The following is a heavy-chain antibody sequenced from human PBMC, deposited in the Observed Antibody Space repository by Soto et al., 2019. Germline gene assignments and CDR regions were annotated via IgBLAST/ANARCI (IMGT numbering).Heavy chain of an antibody. CDR1: GGSISSGGSS. Sequence: SETLSLTCAVSGGSISSGGSSWSWIRQPPGKGLEWIGYIYHSGSTYYNTSLKNRVTISVDRSKNQFSLKLSSVTAADTAVYYCARVYGLGAFDIWGQGTMVT. V-gene: IGHV4-30-2*01. J-gene: IGHJ3*02. D-gene: IGHD4-17*01. CDR2: IYHSGST. CDR3: ARVYGLGAFDI.